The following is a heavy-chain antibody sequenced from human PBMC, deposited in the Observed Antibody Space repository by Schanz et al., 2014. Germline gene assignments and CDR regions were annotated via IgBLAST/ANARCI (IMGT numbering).Heavy chain of an antibody. D-gene: IGHD3-10*01. CDR2: MNESHSTI. Sequence: EVQLVESGGGLVQPGGSLRLSCAASGFTFSSYGMNWLRQAPGKGLEWVSAMNESHSTIYYADSVRGRFTISRDNSKNTLYLQMNSLRAEDTAVYYCAKGRFGELSAFDIWGQGTMVTVSS. CDR1: GFTFSSYG. J-gene: IGHJ3*02. CDR3: AKGRFGELSAFDI. V-gene: IGHV3-23*04.